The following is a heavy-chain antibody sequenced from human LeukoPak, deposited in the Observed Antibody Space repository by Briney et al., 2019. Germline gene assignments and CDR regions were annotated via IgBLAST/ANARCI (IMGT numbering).Heavy chain of an antibody. D-gene: IGHD4-17*01. CDR1: GGSISSGDYY. CDR3: ARVYDYGDYANWFDP. CDR2: IYYSGST. V-gene: IGHV4-30-4*01. J-gene: IGHJ5*02. Sequence: PSETLPLTCTVSGGSISSGDYYWSWIRQPPGKGLEWIGYIYYSGSTYYNPSLKSRVTISVDTSKNQFSLKLSSVTAADTAVYYCARVYDYGDYANWFDPWGQGTLVTVSS.